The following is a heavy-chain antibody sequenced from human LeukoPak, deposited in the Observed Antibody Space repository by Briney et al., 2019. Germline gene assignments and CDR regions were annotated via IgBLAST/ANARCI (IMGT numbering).Heavy chain of an antibody. D-gene: IGHD2-2*01. CDR2: ISSSGSSI. V-gene: IGHV3-48*03. Sequence: GGSLRLSCAASGFTFSNYEMNWVRQAPGKGLGGGSYISSSGSSINYADSVKGRFTTSRDNAENSLSLQMNSLRAEDTAVYYCSRVACSSTTCYLAYWGQGTLVTVSS. CDR3: SRVACSSTTCYLAY. J-gene: IGHJ4*02. CDR1: GFTFSNYE.